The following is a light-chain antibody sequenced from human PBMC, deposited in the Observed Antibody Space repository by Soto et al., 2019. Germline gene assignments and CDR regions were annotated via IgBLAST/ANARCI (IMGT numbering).Light chain of an antibody. Sequence: QSALTQPASVSGSPGQSITISCTGTSSDVGGYNYVSWYQQHPGKAPKLMIYDVTNRPSGVSNRFSGSKSGNTASLTISGLQVEDEADYYCSSYTSSSTPLVFGGGTQLTVL. J-gene: IGLJ3*02. CDR3: SSYTSSSTPLV. CDR2: DVT. CDR1: SSDVGGYNY. V-gene: IGLV2-14*01.